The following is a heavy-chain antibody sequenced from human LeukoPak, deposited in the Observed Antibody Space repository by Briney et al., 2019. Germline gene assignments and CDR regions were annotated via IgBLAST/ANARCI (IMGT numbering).Heavy chain of an antibody. CDR1: GYTLSTYG. V-gene: IGHV1-18*01. J-gene: IGHJ4*02. Sequence: ASVKVSCKASGYTLSTYGVSWVRQAPGQGLEWMGWISAYIGNTNYAQKLQGRVTMTTDTSTSTAYMELSSLRSDDTAVYYCPSRGPRSLDYWGQGTLVTVSS. CDR2: ISAYIGNT. CDR3: PSRGPRSLDY. D-gene: IGHD3-10*01.